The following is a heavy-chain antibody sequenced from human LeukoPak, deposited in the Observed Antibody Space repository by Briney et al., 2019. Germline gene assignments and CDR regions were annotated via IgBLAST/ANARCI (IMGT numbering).Heavy chain of an antibody. D-gene: IGHD3-9*01. Sequence: GGSLRLSCAASGFSFSTYDMHWVCQAPGKGLEWVAVISSDGSHKYWADSVKGRFTISRDNSKNTVYLQMNSLRAEDTAVYYCAKGSIDWYYFDYWGQGTLVTVSS. CDR1: GFSFSTYD. CDR2: ISSDGSHK. J-gene: IGHJ4*02. V-gene: IGHV3-30*18. CDR3: AKGSIDWYYFDY.